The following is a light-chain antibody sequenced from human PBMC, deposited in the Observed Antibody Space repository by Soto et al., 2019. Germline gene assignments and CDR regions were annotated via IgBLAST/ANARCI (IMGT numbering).Light chain of an antibody. Sequence: QAVVTQEPSLTVSPGGTVTLTCASSAGAVTSAYYTNWLQQKPGQAPMAFIYSTSEKHSWTPARFSGSLLGGKAALTLSAAQPEDEADYYCLLYYGGAQVLFGGGTKVTVL. J-gene: IGLJ2*01. CDR2: STS. V-gene: IGLV7-43*01. CDR1: AGAVTSAYY. CDR3: LLYYGGAQVL.